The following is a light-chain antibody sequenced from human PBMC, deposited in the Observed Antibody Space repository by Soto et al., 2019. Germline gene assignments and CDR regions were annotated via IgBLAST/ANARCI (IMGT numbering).Light chain of an antibody. V-gene: IGKV1-33*01. J-gene: IGKJ4*01. Sequence: DIQMTQSPSSLSTSVGDRVTITCQASQDISDNLNWYQQKQGKAPKVLISDATSLETGVPSRFSGSGSGTDFNLTISSLQPEDIATYYCQQYDNFLLTFGGGTKVDIK. CDR2: DAT. CDR3: QQYDNFLLT. CDR1: QDISDN.